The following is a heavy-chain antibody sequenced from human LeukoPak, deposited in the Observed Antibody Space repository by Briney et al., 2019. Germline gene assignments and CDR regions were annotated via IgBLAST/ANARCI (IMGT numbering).Heavy chain of an antibody. CDR3: ARVGSYGSGSYRSDY. Sequence: GGSLRLSCAASGFTFSSYGMHWVRQAPGKGLEWVAVIWYDGSNKYYADSVKGRFTISRDNSKNTPYLQMNSLRAEDTAVYYCARVGSYGSGSYRSDYWGQGTLVTVSS. J-gene: IGHJ4*02. D-gene: IGHD3-10*01. V-gene: IGHV3-33*01. CDR2: IWYDGSNK. CDR1: GFTFSSYG.